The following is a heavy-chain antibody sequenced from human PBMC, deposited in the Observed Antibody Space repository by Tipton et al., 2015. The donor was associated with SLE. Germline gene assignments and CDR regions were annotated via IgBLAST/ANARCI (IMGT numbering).Heavy chain of an antibody. CDR1: GGSFSGYY. J-gene: IGHJ6*03. CDR3: ASLAVTTQYYYYYYYMDV. CDR2: INHSGST. V-gene: IGHV4-34*01. Sequence: TLSLTCAVYGGSFSGYYWSWIRQPPGKGLEWIGEINHSGSTNYNPSLKSRVTISVDTSKNQFSLKLSSVTAAGTAVYYCASLAVTTQYYYYYYYMDVWGKGTTVTVSS. D-gene: IGHD4-17*01.